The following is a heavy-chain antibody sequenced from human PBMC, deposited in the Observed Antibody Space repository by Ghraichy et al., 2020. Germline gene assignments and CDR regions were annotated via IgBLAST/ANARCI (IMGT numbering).Heavy chain of an antibody. V-gene: IGHV3-7*01. Sequence: GGSLRLSCAASGFTFSNYWMDWVRQAPGKGLEWVANIKPDGSAEYYVDSVKGRFTISRDNAKNSLYLQMNSLRAEDTAVYYCARDQNWSRDYWGQGTLVTVSS. CDR2: IKPDGSAE. J-gene: IGHJ4*02. D-gene: IGHD1-1*01. CDR1: GFTFSNYW. CDR3: ARDQNWSRDY.